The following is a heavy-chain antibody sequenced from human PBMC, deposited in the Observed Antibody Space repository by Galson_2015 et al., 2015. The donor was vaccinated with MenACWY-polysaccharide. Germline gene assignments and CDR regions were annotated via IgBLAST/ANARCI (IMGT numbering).Heavy chain of an antibody. V-gene: IGHV3-7*01. Sequence: SLRLSCAASGFTFSSFWMSWVRQAPGKGLEWVAIIKQGGSEKYYVDSVKGRFSISRDNAKNSLYLQMNSLRSEDTAVYYCAGDPLDSSGYTRGSVFDLWGRGTLVTVSS. CDR3: AGDPLDSSGYTRGSVFDL. CDR2: IKQGGSEK. J-gene: IGHJ2*01. CDR1: GFTFSSFW. D-gene: IGHD3-22*01.